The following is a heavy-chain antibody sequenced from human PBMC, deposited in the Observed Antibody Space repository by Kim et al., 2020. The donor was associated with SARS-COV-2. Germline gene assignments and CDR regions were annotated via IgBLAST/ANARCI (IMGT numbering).Heavy chain of an antibody. CDR1: GGSISSSSYY. V-gene: IGHV4-39*01. Sequence: SETLSLTCTVSGGSISSSSYYWGWIRQPPGKGLEWIGSIYYSGSTYYNPSLKSRVTISVDTSKNQFSLKLSSVTAADTAVYYCATLKPSGSYSYYFDYWGQGTLVTVSS. CDR2: IYYSGST. D-gene: IGHD1-26*01. CDR3: ATLKPSGSYSYYFDY. J-gene: IGHJ4*02.